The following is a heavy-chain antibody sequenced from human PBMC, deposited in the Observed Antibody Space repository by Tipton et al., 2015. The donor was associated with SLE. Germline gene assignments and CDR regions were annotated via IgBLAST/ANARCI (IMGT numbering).Heavy chain of an antibody. V-gene: IGHV4-61*08. J-gene: IGHJ4*02. CDR3: ARDPNGGYGSFDY. Sequence: TLSLTCSVSGDSITGGGYYWNWIRQHPREGLEWIGYIYYSGGTNYNPSLKSRVTMSVDTSKNQFSLELSSVTAADTAIYYCARDPNGGYGSFDYWGLGALVTVSS. CDR2: IYYSGGT. D-gene: IGHD7-27*01. CDR1: GDSITGGGYY.